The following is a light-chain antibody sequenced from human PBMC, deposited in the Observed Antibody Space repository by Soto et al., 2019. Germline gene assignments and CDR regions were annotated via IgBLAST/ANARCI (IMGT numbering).Light chain of an antibody. CDR3: QQYFEWPPMT. CDR2: GAS. Sequence: VMTQSPATLSVSPGERATLSCWASETVATNLAWYQQKPGQAPRLLISGASTRAAGISDRFRGSGSGTAFTLTICSLRSEDSSIYYCQQYFEWPPMTFGQGTKVEI. V-gene: IGKV3-15*01. J-gene: IGKJ1*01. CDR1: ETVATN.